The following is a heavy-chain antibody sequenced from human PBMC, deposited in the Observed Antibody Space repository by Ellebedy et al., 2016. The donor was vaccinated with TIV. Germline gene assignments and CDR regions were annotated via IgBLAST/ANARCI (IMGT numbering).Heavy chain of an antibody. Sequence: AASVKVSCKASGYTFTGYYIHWVRQAPGEGLEWMGRINPDRGDTDYAQKFQSRVTMTRDTSISTAYMEMSRLRSDDTAVYFCARGLGWLQRDSDYWGQGTLVTVSS. D-gene: IGHD5-24*01. CDR2: INPDRGDT. CDR1: GYTFTGYY. J-gene: IGHJ4*02. V-gene: IGHV1-2*06. CDR3: ARGLGWLQRDSDY.